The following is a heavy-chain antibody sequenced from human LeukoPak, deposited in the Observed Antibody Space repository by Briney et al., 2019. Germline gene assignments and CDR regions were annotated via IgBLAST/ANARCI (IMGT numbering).Heavy chain of an antibody. CDR1: GFTFSSYA. Sequence: GGSLRLSCAASGFTFSSYAMSWVRQAPGKGLEWVSAITGSGGSTYYADSVKGRFTISRDNSKNTLYLQMNSLGAEDTAVYYCAKVLAIAAAGTGYYFDYWGQGSLVTVSS. CDR3: AKVLAIAAAGTGYYFDY. J-gene: IGHJ4*02. D-gene: IGHD6-13*01. V-gene: IGHV3-23*01. CDR2: ITGSGGST.